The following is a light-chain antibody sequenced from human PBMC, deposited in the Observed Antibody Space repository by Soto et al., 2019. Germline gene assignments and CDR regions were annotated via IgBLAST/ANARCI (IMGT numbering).Light chain of an antibody. CDR3: QQYNDWPWGT. Sequence: EIVLTQSPATLSVSPGERATLSCRASQSVGGNLAWYQQKPGQAPRLLIYGASTRATGIPGRFSGSGSGTEFTLTISSLQSEDFAVDSCQQYNDWPWGTFGQGTKLEIK. J-gene: IGKJ2*01. CDR1: QSVGGN. V-gene: IGKV3-15*01. CDR2: GAS.